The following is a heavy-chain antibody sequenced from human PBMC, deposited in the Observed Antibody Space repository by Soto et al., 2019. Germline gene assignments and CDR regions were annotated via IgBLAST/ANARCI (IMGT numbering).Heavy chain of an antibody. D-gene: IGHD6-13*01. V-gene: IGHV4-31*03. J-gene: IGHJ4*02. CDR1: GGSISSGGYY. CDR2: IYYSGGT. CDR3: ARSCGVEAAGPLDH. Sequence: QVQLQESGPGLVKPSQTLSLTCTVSGGSISSGGYYWSWIRQHPGKGLEWIGYIYYSGGTYYNPSVKSRVTISVDTSKNQFSPKLSSVTAADTSMYYCARSCGVEAAGPLDHWGQGTLVTVSS.